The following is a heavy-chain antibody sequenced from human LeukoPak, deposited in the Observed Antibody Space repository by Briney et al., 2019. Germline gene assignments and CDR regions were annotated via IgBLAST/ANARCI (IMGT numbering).Heavy chain of an antibody. CDR2: ISSSSSYI. V-gene: IGHV3-21*01. J-gene: IGHJ4*02. CDR3: ARQGPMVHGFDY. Sequence: PGGSLRLSCAASGFTFSSYSMNWVRQAPGKGLEWVLSISSSSSYIYYADSVKGRFTISRDNAKNSLYLQMNSLRAEDTAVYYCARQGPMVHGFDYWGQGTLVTVSS. D-gene: IGHD3-10*01. CDR1: GFTFSSYS.